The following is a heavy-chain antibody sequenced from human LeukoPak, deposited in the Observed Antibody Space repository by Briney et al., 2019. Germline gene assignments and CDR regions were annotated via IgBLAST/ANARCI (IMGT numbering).Heavy chain of an antibody. CDR2: FDPEDGET. D-gene: IGHD5/OR15-5a*01. Sequence: ASVKVSCKVSGYTLTELSMHWVRQAPGKGLEWMGGFDPEDGETIYAQKFQGRVTMTEGTSTDTAYMELSSLRSEDTAVYYCATTPGGSVVYWGQGTLVTVSS. CDR3: ATTPGGSVVY. J-gene: IGHJ4*02. V-gene: IGHV1-24*01. CDR1: GYTLTELS.